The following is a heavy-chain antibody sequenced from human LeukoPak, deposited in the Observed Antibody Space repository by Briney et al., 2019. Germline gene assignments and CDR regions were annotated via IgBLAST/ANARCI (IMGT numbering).Heavy chain of an antibody. CDR2: INHSGST. J-gene: IGHJ6*02. CDR1: GGSFSGYY. V-gene: IGHV4-34*01. D-gene: IGHD3-10*01. Sequence: PSETLSLTCAVYGGSFSGYYWSWIRQPPGKGLEWIGEINHSGSTNYNPSLKSRVTISVDTSKNQFSLKLSSVTAADTAVYYCARGLRRVWFGELFPGYGMDVWGQGTTVTVSS. CDR3: ARGLRRVWFGELFPGYGMDV.